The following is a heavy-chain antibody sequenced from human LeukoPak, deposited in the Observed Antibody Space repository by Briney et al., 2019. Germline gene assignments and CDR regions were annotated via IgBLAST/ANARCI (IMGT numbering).Heavy chain of an antibody. Sequence: SETLSLTCAVYGGSFSGYYWSWIRQPPGKGLEWIGEIIDTGSTKYNSSLKSRVTISVDTSKNEFSLNLTSVTAADTAIYYCARGLASGYPPIPFDYWGQGTLVTVSS. J-gene: IGHJ4*02. CDR2: IIDTGST. D-gene: IGHD3-3*01. V-gene: IGHV4-34*12. CDR3: ARGLASGYPPIPFDY. CDR1: GGSFSGYY.